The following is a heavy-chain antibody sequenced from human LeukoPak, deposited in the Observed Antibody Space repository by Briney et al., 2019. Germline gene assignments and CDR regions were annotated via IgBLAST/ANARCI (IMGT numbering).Heavy chain of an antibody. V-gene: IGHV3-23*01. J-gene: IGHJ4*02. CDR3: AKKLAVGGPNFFDY. D-gene: IGHD6-19*01. Sequence: GSLRLACATSRFTFSHFPMGWAHHEPGVGVVGASAISAGGADTDYAYSVKGRFTISRDNSKNTLYLQMNSLRAEDTALYYCAKKLAVGGPNFFDYWGQGTQVTVSS. CDR1: RFTFSHFP. CDR2: ISAGGADT.